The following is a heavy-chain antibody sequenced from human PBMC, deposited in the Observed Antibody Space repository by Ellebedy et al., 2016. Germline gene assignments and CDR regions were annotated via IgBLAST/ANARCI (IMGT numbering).Heavy chain of an antibody. J-gene: IGHJ4*02. V-gene: IGHV1-8*01. D-gene: IGHD1-14*01. Sequence: ASVKVSXXASGYTFTSHDLNWVRQATGQGLEWMGWMNPSIGNTGYAQKFQGRVTMTRNTSISTAYMELSSLTSEDTAVYYCARGKTEPVYWGQGTLVTVSS. CDR2: MNPSIGNT. CDR1: GYTFTSHD. CDR3: ARGKTEPVY.